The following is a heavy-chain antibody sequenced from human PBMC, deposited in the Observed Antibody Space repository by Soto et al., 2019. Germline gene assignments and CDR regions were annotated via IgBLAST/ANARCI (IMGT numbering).Heavy chain of an antibody. Sequence: QVQLVQTGAEMKKPGSSVKVSCQSSGGTFNTYAMNWVRQAPGQGPEWMGDISPMFGAANYAPKFPGRVTSTADESTGTSYMPVSSLTSEDTALYFCSSEFQFHTPDFVYWGQGTLVT. CDR1: GGTFNTYA. CDR3: SSEFQFHTPDFVY. J-gene: IGHJ4*02. CDR2: ISPMFGAA. V-gene: IGHV1-69*19.